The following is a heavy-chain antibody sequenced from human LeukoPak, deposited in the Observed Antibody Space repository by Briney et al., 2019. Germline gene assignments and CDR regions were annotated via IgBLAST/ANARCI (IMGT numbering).Heavy chain of an antibody. CDR3: ASRGHVGSGTYSPYDY. V-gene: IGHV3-23*01. Sequence: PGGSLRLSCAASGFTFNIHGMNWVRQAPGKGPEWVSGIGPSGEKTYYADSVKGRFTISRDNSRNTVYLQMTSLRAEDTAVYYCASRGHVGSGTYSPYDYWGQGTLVTVSS. J-gene: IGHJ4*02. CDR1: GFTFNIHG. CDR2: IGPSGEKT. D-gene: IGHD3-10*01.